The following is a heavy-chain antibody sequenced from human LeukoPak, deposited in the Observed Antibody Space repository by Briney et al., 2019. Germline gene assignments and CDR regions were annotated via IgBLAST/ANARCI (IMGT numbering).Heavy chain of an antibody. CDR1: GFTFSSYA. CDR3: ARAPAQESGASMGT. CDR2: ISGSGGST. D-gene: IGHD1-26*01. Sequence: PGGSLRLSCAASGFTFSSYAMSWVRQAPGKGLEWVSAISGSGGSTYYADSVKGRFTISRDNSKNTLYLQMNSLRAEDTAVYYCARAPAQESGASMGTWGQGTLVTVPS. V-gene: IGHV3-23*01. J-gene: IGHJ4*02.